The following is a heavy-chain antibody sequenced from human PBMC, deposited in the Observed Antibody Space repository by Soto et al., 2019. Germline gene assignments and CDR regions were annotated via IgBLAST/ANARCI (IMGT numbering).Heavy chain of an antibody. Sequence: GESLKISCKASGYSFTSYWIAWVRQTPGKGLEWMGIINPGNSDTRYSPSFQGQVTISADWPSGTTYLQLSSLKASDSGTYYCARALPPYSSGWYEDLDYWGQGTLVTVSS. V-gene: IGHV5-51*01. CDR3: ARALPPYSSGWYEDLDY. D-gene: IGHD6-19*01. CDR2: INPGNSDT. CDR1: GYSFTSYW. J-gene: IGHJ4*02.